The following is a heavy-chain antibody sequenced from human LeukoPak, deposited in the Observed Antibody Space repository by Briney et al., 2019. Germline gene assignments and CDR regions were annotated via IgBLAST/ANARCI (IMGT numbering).Heavy chain of an antibody. J-gene: IGHJ4*02. CDR1: GFTFSSYA. CDR3: AKDLGQTASTDFDY. CDR2: IGGSGGRT. Sequence: QPGGSLRLSCAASGFTFSSYAMSWVRQAPGKGLEWVAAIGGSGGRTYYADSVRGRFTISRDNSKITLYLQLNSLRADDTAVYYCAKDLGQTASTDFDYWGQGTLVTVSS. V-gene: IGHV3-23*01. D-gene: IGHD2-21*02.